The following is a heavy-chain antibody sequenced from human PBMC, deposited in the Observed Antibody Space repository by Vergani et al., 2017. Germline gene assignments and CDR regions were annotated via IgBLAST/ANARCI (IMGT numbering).Heavy chain of an antibody. CDR1: GGTFSSYA. CDR3: ASRDRPSVQFDY. J-gene: IGHJ4*02. CDR2: IIPILGIA. V-gene: IGHV1-69*04. Sequence: QVQLVQSGAEVKKPGSSVKVSCKASGGTFSSYAFSWVRQAPGQGLEWMGRIIPILGIANYAQKFQGRVTITADKSTSTAYMELSSLRSEDTAVYYCASRDRPSVQFDYWGQGTLVTVSS. D-gene: IGHD5-24*01.